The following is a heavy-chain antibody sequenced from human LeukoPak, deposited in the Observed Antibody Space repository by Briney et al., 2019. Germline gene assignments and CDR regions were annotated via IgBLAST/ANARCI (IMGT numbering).Heavy chain of an antibody. V-gene: IGHV3-30*18. CDR1: GFTFSSYG. D-gene: IGHD3-3*01. CDR2: ISYDGSDK. Sequence: GGSLRLSCAASGFTFSSYGMHWVRQAPGKGLEWVAVISYDGSDKHYADSVKGRFTISRDNSKNTLYLQMNSLRTEDTAVYYCAKGRGYGFWSGHSDHWGQGTLVTVSS. J-gene: IGHJ4*02. CDR3: AKGRGYGFWSGHSDH.